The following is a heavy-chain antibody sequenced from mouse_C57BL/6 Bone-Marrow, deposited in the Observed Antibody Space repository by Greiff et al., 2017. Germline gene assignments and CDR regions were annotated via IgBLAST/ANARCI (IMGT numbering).Heavy chain of an antibody. CDR1: GFTFSSYA. V-gene: IGHV5-4*01. Sequence: EVQLQESGGGLVKPGGSLKLSCAASGFTFSSYAMSWVRQTPEKRLEWVATISDGGSYTYYPDNVKGRFTISRDNAKNNLYLQMSHLKSEDTAMYYCARDRSNRFDYWGQGTTLTVSS. J-gene: IGHJ2*01. CDR2: ISDGGSYT. D-gene: IGHD2-5*01. CDR3: ARDRSNRFDY.